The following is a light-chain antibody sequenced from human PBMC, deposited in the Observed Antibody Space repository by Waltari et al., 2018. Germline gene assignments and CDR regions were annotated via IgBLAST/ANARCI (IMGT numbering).Light chain of an antibody. CDR3: AAWDDRLDSYV. Sequence: QSVLTQAPSASGTPGRGVTVSCSGSDSNIGANSVTWYQHVPGAAPKLLIYRSNQRPAGAPDRFSGSKSGTSASLAISGLRSEDEADYYCAAWDDRLDSYVFGTGTRVTVL. J-gene: IGLJ1*01. CDR1: DSNIGANS. V-gene: IGLV1-44*01. CDR2: RSN.